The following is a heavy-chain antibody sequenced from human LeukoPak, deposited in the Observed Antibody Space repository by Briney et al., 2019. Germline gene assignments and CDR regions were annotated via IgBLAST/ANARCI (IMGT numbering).Heavy chain of an antibody. D-gene: IGHD5-18*01. J-gene: IGHJ4*02. CDR3: ARRSKPYSYGYLTPYYFDY. CDR1: GYSMSSGYY. Sequence: SETLSLTCTVSGYSMSSGYYWGWIRQPPGKGLQWIGSIFHSGNSYYNPSLKSRVTISVDTSKNQFSLKVNSVTAADTAVYYCARRSKPYSYGYLTPYYFDYWGQGTLVTVSS. CDR2: IFHSGNS. V-gene: IGHV4-38-2*02.